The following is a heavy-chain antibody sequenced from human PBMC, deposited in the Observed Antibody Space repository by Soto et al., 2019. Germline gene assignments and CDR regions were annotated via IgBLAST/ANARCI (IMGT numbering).Heavy chain of an antibody. V-gene: IGHV3-23*01. Sequence: EVQLLESGGGLVQPGGSLRLSCAASGFTFSSYAMSWVRQAPGKGLEWVSAISGSGGSTYYADSVKGRFTISRDNSKNTVYLQMNSLRAEDTAVYYCAKVGRYCSGGSCYSSDAFDIWGQGTMVTVSS. D-gene: IGHD2-15*01. J-gene: IGHJ3*02. CDR2: ISGSGGST. CDR3: AKVGRYCSGGSCYSSDAFDI. CDR1: GFTFSSYA.